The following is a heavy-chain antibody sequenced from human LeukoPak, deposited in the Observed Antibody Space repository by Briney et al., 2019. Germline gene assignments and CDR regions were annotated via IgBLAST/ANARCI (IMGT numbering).Heavy chain of an antibody. CDR2: ISAYNGNT. J-gene: IGHJ5*02. CDR3: ARGSYCSGGSCCLRWFDP. D-gene: IGHD2-15*01. CDR1: GYTFTSYG. Sequence: ASVKVSCKASGYTFTSYGISWVRQAPGQGLEWMGWISAYNGNTNYAQKLQGRVTITTDTSTSTAYMELRSLRSDDTAVYYCARGSYCSGGSCCLRWFDPWGQGTLVTVSS. V-gene: IGHV1-18*04.